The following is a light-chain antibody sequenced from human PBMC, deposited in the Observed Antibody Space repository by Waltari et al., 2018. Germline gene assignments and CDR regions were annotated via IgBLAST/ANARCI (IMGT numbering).Light chain of an antibody. J-gene: IGLJ3*02. Sequence: QLVLTQSPSASASLGASVKLNCTLSSGHSSNTLARHQQQTEKGPRSLMKVNRDGSHSKGDEIPDRFSGSSSGAERYLTISSLQSEDEADYYCQTGGHGTWVFGGGTKLTVL. V-gene: IGLV4-69*01. CDR2: VNRDGSH. CDR1: SGHSSNT. CDR3: QTGGHGTWV.